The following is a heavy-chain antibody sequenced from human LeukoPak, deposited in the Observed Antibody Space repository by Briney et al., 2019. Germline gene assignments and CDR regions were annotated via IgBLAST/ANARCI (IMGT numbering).Heavy chain of an antibody. CDR2: TKEDGSEK. Sequence: PGGSLRLSCAASGFTLSRYWMSWVRQAPGKGLEWVANTKEDGSEKYYVDSVKGRFTISRDNAKNSLFLEMNTLRAEDTAMYYCARDSPYGEYDSSDIWGQGTRVTVSS. CDR1: GFTLSRYW. CDR3: ARDSPYGEYDSSDI. J-gene: IGHJ3*02. D-gene: IGHD4-17*01. V-gene: IGHV3-7*01.